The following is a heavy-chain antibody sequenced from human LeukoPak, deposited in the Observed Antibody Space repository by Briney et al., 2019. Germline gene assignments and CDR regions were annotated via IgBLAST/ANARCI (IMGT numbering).Heavy chain of an antibody. CDR3: AKDLSIHYDSRGFDP. D-gene: IGHD3-22*01. J-gene: IGHJ5*02. CDR1: GFTFNTYG. Sequence: PERSLRLSCAASGFTFNTYGMHWVRQAPGKGLEWVAFISYDGSTEYYADSVKGRFTISRDNSKNTQYLQMNSLRAEDTAVYYCAKDLSIHYDSRGFDPWGQGTLVTVSS. CDR2: ISYDGSTE. V-gene: IGHV3-30*18.